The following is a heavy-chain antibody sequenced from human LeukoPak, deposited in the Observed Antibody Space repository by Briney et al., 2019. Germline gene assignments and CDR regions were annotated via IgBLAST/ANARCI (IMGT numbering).Heavy chain of an antibody. V-gene: IGHV3-21*01. CDR1: GFTFSSYW. D-gene: IGHD4-17*01. CDR3: ARDFMTTVTTFDY. J-gene: IGHJ4*02. Sequence: GGTLRLSCAASGFTFSSYWMSWVRQAPGKGLEWVSAISGSGTNTYYADSVKGRFTISRDNAKNSLYLQMNSLRAEDTAVYYCARDFMTTVTTFDYWGQGTLVTVSS. CDR2: ISGSGTNT.